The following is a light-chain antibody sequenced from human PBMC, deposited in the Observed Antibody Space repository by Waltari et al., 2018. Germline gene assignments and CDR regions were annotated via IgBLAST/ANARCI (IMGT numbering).Light chain of an antibody. J-gene: IGLJ2*01. CDR1: SSNIGSNH. CDR2: FTN. Sequence: QSVLTQPPSASGAPGQSVTISCSGGSSNIGSNHVYWYRQPPGTAPKLILYFTNERLFGVPDLFSGSKSGTSASLVITGLRSEDESYYYCSAWDAGLKNLLFGRATRLTVL. V-gene: IGLV1-47*02. CDR3: SAWDAGLKNLL.